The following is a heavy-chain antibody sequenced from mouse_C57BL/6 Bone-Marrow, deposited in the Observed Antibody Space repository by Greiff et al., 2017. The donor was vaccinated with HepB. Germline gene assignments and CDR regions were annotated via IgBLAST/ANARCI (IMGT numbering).Heavy chain of an antibody. CDR3: ATDYYGSSYGGFAY. V-gene: IGHV1-72*01. Sequence: VKLQQPGAELVKPGASVKLSCKASGYTFTSYWMHWVKQRPGRGLEWIGRIDPNSGGTKYNEKFKSKATLTVDKPSSTAYMQLSSLTSEDSAVYYCATDYYGSSYGGFAYWGQGTLVTVSA. CDR2: IDPNSGGT. CDR1: GYTFTSYW. J-gene: IGHJ3*01. D-gene: IGHD1-1*01.